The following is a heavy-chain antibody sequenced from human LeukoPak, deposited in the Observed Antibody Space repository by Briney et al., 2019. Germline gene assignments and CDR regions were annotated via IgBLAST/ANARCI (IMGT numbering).Heavy chain of an antibody. CDR2: INTNTGNP. CDR3: ASGKHDSSGPYYYYYMDV. Sequence: VSVKVSCKASGYTFTSYAMNWVRQAPGQGLEWMGWINTNTGNPTYAQGFTGRFVFSLDTSVSTAYLQISSLKAEDTAVYYCASGKHDSSGPYYYYYMDVWGKGTTVTVSS. D-gene: IGHD3-22*01. V-gene: IGHV7-4-1*02. J-gene: IGHJ6*03. CDR1: GYTFTSYA.